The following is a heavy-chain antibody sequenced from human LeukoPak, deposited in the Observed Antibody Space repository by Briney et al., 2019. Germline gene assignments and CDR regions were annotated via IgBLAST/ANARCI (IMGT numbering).Heavy chain of an antibody. CDR1: GGSISSGDYY. Sequence: ASQTLSLTCTVSGGSISSGDYYWSWIRQPPGKGLESIGYIYYSGSTYYNPSLKSRVSISVDTSKNQFSLKLSSVTAADTAVYYCARDLYYYGMDVWGQGTTVTVS. CDR2: IYYSGST. J-gene: IGHJ6*02. CDR3: ARDLYYYGMDV. V-gene: IGHV4-30-4*01.